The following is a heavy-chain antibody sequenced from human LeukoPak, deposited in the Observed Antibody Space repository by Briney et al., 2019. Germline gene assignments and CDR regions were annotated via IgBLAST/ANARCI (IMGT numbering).Heavy chain of an antibody. Sequence: PGGSLRLSCAASGFTVSSNYMSWVRQAPGKGLEWVSVIYSGGSTYYADSVKGRFTISRDNSKNTLYLQMNSLRAEDTAVYYCAKGYCSGGSCSYNYFDYWGQGTLVTVSS. V-gene: IGHV3-66*02. D-gene: IGHD2-15*01. J-gene: IGHJ4*02. CDR1: GFTVSSNY. CDR3: AKGYCSGGSCSYNYFDY. CDR2: IYSGGST.